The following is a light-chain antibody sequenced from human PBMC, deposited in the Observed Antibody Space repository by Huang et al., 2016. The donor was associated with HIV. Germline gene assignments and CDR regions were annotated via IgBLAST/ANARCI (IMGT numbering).Light chain of an antibody. CDR3: QQYKTYPWT. CDR1: QSISSW. Sequence: DIQMTQSPSTLSASVGDTVTITCRASQSISSWVAWYQQKPGKAPNLLIYDASSLESGVPSTFTGSGSGTDFTLTSRSLQPDNFATYYCQQYKTYPWTFGQGTKVEIK. J-gene: IGKJ1*01. V-gene: IGKV1-5*01. CDR2: DAS.